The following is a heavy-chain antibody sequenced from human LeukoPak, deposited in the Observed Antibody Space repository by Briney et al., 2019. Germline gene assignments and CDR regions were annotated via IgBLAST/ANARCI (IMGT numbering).Heavy chain of an antibody. CDR1: GYSFTSYW. CDR3: ARRTYCSGGSCYSTSINWFDP. D-gene: IGHD2-15*01. Sequence: GESLKISXKGSGYSFTSYWIGWVRQMPGKGLEWIGIIYPGDSDTRYSPSFQGQVTISADKSISTAHLQWSSLKASDTAMYYCARRTYCSGGSCYSTSINWFDPWGQGTLVTVSS. V-gene: IGHV5-51*01. CDR2: IYPGDSDT. J-gene: IGHJ5*02.